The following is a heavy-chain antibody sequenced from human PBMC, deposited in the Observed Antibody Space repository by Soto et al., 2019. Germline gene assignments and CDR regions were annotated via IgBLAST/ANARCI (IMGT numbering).Heavy chain of an antibody. CDR3: AREAAGFDL. V-gene: IGHV3-53*02. Sequence: EMQLVETGGGLIQPWGSLRLSCAASGFTVSSDHMSWVRQAPGKGLEWISVMYYGGTTYYADSVQGRFTISRDSSTNTLYLQMTDLRADDTAVYYCAREAAGFDLWGQGTMVTVSS. CDR1: GFTVSSDH. D-gene: IGHD6-13*01. CDR2: MYYGGTT. J-gene: IGHJ3*01.